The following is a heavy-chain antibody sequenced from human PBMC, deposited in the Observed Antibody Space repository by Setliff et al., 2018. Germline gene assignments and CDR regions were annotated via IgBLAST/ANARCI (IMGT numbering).Heavy chain of an antibody. J-gene: IGHJ4*02. CDR1: GFTFSTAW. CDR2: IKGKNDGGSI. V-gene: IGHV3-15*07. D-gene: IGHD2-2*01. CDR3: TTDRAGCYGTTCFNAFEI. Sequence: GGSLRLSCAASGFTFSTAWMNWVRQAPGKGLEWVGRIKGKNDGGSIDYAAPVKDRFTISRDDSKATLYLYMDSLKTEDTAVYYCTTDRAGCYGTTCFNAFEIWGQGTLVTVSS.